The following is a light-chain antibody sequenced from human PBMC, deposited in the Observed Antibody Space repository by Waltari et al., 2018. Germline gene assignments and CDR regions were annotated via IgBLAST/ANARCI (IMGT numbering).Light chain of an antibody. CDR2: GAS. V-gene: IGKV3-15*01. J-gene: IGKJ4*01. CDR3: QQYNNWPPLT. Sequence: EIVMTQSPATLSVSPGERATLSCRASQSVSSNLAWYQQKPGQAPRLLISGASTRATGLPARFSGSGSGTEFTLTISSLQSEDFAVYYCQQYNNWPPLTFGGGTKVEIK. CDR1: QSVSSN.